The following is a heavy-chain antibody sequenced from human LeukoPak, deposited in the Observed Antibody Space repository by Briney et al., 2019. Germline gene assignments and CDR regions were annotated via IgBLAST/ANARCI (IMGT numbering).Heavy chain of an antibody. CDR3: ARDGGYCSGGSCTASLLNY. CDR2: IYYSGST. J-gene: IGHJ4*02. V-gene: IGHV4-30-4*08. CDR1: RGSISSGDYY. Sequence: SETLSLTCTVSRGSISSGDYYWSWIRQPPGKGLGWIGYIYYSGSTYYNPSLKGRVTISVDTSKNQFSLKLSSVTAADTAVYYCARDGGYCSGGSCTASLLNYWGQGTLVTVSS. D-gene: IGHD2-15*01.